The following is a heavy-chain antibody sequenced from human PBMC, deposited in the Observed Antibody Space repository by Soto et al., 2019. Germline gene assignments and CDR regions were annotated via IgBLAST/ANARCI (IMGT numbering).Heavy chain of an antibody. CDR2: ISAYNGNT. Sequence: ASVKVSCKASGYTFTSYGISWVRQAPGQGLEWMGWISAYNGNTNYAQKLQGRVTMTTDTSTSTAYMELRSLRSDDTAVYYCARDRMHTSFGVVNPDDDAFDIWGQGTMVTVSS. CDR1: GYTFTSYG. V-gene: IGHV1-18*01. D-gene: IGHD3-3*01. J-gene: IGHJ3*02. CDR3: ARDRMHTSFGVVNPDDDAFDI.